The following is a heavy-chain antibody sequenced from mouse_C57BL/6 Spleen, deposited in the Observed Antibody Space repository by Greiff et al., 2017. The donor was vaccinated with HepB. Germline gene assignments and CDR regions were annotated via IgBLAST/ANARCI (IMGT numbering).Heavy chain of an antibody. CDR1: GYTFTSYW. Sequence: QVQLQQSGAELAKPGASVKLCCKASGYTFTSYWMHWVKQRPGQGLEWIGYINPSSGYTKYNQKFKDKATLTADKSSSTAYMQLSSLTYEDSAVYYCARWTTVVETPFAYWGQGTLVTVSA. V-gene: IGHV1-7*01. J-gene: IGHJ3*01. CDR2: INPSSGYT. D-gene: IGHD1-1*01. CDR3: ARWTTVVETPFAY.